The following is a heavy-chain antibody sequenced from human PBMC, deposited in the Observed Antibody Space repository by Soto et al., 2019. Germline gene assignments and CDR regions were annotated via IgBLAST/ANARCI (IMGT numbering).Heavy chain of an antibody. D-gene: IGHD4-17*01. V-gene: IGHV4-31*03. J-gene: IGHJ4*02. Sequence: SETLSLTCTVSGGSISSGGYYWSWIRQHPGKGLEWIGYIYYSGSTYYNPSLKSRVTISVDTSKNQFSLKLSSVIAADTAVYYCARSSHSTVTTYDYWGQGTLVTVSS. CDR1: GGSISSGGYY. CDR3: ARSSHSTVTTYDY. CDR2: IYYSGST.